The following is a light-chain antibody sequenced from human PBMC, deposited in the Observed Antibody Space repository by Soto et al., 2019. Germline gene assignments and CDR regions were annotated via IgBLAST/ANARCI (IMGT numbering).Light chain of an antibody. CDR2: DVS. Sequence: QSVLTRPRSVSGSPGQSVTISCPGISSNVGGYSYVSWFQQHPGKAPKLMIDDVSKRPSGVPDRFSGSKSGNTASLTISGLQAEDEADYYCCSFAGSYTLYVFGTGTKVTVL. V-gene: IGLV2-11*01. J-gene: IGLJ1*01. CDR1: SSNVGGYSY. CDR3: CSFAGSYTLYV.